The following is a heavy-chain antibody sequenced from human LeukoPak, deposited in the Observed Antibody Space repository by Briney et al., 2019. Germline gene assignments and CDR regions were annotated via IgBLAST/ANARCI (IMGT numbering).Heavy chain of an antibody. Sequence: GGSLRLSCAASGFTFQDYAMHWVRQVPGKGLEWVSLISWDAGSTYYADSVKGRFTISRDNSKNSLYLQMNTLRSEDTALYYCVKGRLRYFDSPFDYWGQGTLVTVSS. V-gene: IGHV3-43D*03. CDR3: VKGRLRYFDSPFDY. D-gene: IGHD3-9*01. CDR2: ISWDAGST. CDR1: GFTFQDYA. J-gene: IGHJ4*02.